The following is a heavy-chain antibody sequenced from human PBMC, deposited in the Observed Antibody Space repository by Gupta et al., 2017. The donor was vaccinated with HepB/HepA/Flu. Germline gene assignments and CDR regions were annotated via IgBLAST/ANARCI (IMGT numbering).Heavy chain of an antibody. D-gene: IGHD3-22*01. J-gene: IGHJ4*02. CDR3: AREGVGQSYDSSGPIDY. CDR1: GGSFRGYY. Sequence: QVQLQQWGAGLLKPSETLSLTCAVHGGSFRGYYWTWIRQPPGKWLDGIGEINQRGSTNSNPSLKSRVPISVDASKNQFSLKLSSVTAADTAVYYCAREGVGQSYDSSGPIDYGGQGTLVTVSS. V-gene: IGHV4-34*01. CDR2: INQRGST.